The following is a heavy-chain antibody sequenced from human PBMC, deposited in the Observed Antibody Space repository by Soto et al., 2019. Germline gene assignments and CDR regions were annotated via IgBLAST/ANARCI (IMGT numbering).Heavy chain of an antibody. J-gene: IGHJ4*02. D-gene: IGHD2-2*01. CDR3: AKVRVGCSSTSCYGVDY. CDR2: ISGSGGST. V-gene: IGHV3-23*01. Sequence: EVQLLESGGGLVQPGGSLRLSCAASGFTFSSYAMSWVRQAPGKGLEWVSAISGSGGSTYYADSVKGRFTISRDNSKNTLDLQMNGLRAEDTAVYYWAKVRVGCSSTSCYGVDYWGQGTLVTVSS. CDR1: GFTFSSYA.